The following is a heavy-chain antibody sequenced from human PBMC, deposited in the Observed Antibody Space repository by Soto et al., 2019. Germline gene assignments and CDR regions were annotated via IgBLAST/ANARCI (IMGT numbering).Heavy chain of an antibody. Sequence: GGSLRLSCAASGFTFSSYSMNWVRQAPGKGLEWVSYISSSSSTIYYADSVKGRFTISRDNAKNSLYLQMNSLRAEDTAVYYCARDPQYGSAAVPLVANWFDPWGQGTLVTVSS. J-gene: IGHJ5*02. CDR2: ISSSSSTI. V-gene: IGHV3-48*01. CDR1: GFTFSSYS. D-gene: IGHD2-2*01. CDR3: ARDPQYGSAAVPLVANWFDP.